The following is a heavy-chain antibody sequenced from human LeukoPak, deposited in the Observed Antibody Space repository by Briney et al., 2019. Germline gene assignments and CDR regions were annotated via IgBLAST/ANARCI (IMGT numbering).Heavy chain of an antibody. CDR2: MNPNSGNT. CDR1: GYTFTRYD. Sequence: ASVKVSCKASGYTFTRYDINWVRQATGQGLEWMGWMNPNSGNTGYAQKFQGRVTITRNTSISTAYMELSSLRSEDPAVYYCARGRPPVTGYDFWSGTFDYWGQGPWSPSPQ. V-gene: IGHV1-8*03. CDR3: ARGRPPVTGYDFWSGTFDY. J-gene: IGHJ4*02. D-gene: IGHD3-3*01.